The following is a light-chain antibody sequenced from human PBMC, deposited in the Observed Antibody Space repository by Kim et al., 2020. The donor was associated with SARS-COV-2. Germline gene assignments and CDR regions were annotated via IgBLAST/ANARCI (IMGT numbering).Light chain of an antibody. CDR3: NSRDSSGNHLV. Sequence: AWGKTVRITCQGDSRRSYYASWYQQKPGQAPVLVIYGKNNRPSGIPDRFSGSSSGNTASLTITGAQAEDEADYYCNSRDSSGNHLVFGGGTQLTVL. V-gene: IGLV3-19*01. CDR2: GKN. J-gene: IGLJ2*01. CDR1: SRRSYY.